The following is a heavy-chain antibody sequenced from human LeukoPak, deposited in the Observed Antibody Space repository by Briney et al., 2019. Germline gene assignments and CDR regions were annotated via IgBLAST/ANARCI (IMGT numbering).Heavy chain of an antibody. J-gene: IGHJ3*02. Sequence: GGSLRLSCAASGFTFNSYGMHWVRQAPGKGLEWVAVISYDGSNKYYADSVKGRFTISRDNSKNTLYLQMNSLRAEDTAVYYCSKSGGYYDSSGYAAGAFDIWGQGTMVTVSS. CDR1: GFTFNSYG. D-gene: IGHD3-22*01. CDR2: ISYDGSNK. CDR3: SKSGGYYDSSGYAAGAFDI. V-gene: IGHV3-30*18.